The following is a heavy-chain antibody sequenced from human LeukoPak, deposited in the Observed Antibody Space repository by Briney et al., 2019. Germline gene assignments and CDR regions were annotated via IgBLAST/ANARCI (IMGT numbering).Heavy chain of an antibody. CDR1: GGSFSGYY. CDR2: INHSAST. D-gene: IGHD6-6*01. CDR3: ARGIGRAARRNAFDL. Sequence: PSETLSLTCAVYGGSFSGYYWSWIRRPPGKGLESIGEINHSASTNYNPSLKSRVTISVDTSKNQFSLKLSSVTAADTAVYYCARGIGRAARRNAFDLWGQGTMVTVSS. J-gene: IGHJ3*01. V-gene: IGHV4-34*01.